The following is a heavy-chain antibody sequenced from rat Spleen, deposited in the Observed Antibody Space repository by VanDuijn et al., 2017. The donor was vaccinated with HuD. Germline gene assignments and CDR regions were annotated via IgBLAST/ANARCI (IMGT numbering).Heavy chain of an antibody. V-gene: IGHV5S10*01. CDR3: ARHGRGKTTYYYVMDA. CDR2: IIYDGSRT. CDR1: GFTFSDYN. D-gene: IGHD4-5*01. Sequence: EVQLVESDGGLVQPGRSLKLSCAASGFTFSDYNMAWVRQAPKKGLEWVATIIYDGSRTYYRDSVRARFTISRDNAKSTLYLQVDSLRSEETATYYCARHGRGKTTYYYVMDAWGQGASVTVSS. J-gene: IGHJ4*01.